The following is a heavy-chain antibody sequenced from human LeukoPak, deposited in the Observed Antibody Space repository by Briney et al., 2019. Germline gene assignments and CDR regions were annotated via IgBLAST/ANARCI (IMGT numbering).Heavy chain of an antibody. J-gene: IGHJ3*02. V-gene: IGHV3-49*04. Sequence: GGSLRLSCTASGFTFGDYAMSWVRQAPGKGLEWVGFIRSKAYGGTTEYAASVIGRFTISRDDSKSIAYLQMNSLKTEDTAVYHCTRSPVDSSGYFDAFDIWGQGTMVTVSS. D-gene: IGHD3-22*01. CDR1: GFTFGDYA. CDR3: TRSPVDSSGYFDAFDI. CDR2: IRSKAYGGTT.